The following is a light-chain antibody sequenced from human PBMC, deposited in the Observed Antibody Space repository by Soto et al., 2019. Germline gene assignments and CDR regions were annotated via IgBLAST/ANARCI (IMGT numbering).Light chain of an antibody. CDR2: GAS. CDR1: QSVSSNY. Sequence: EIVLTQSPGTLSLSPGERATLSCRASQSVSSNYLAWYQQKPGQAPRLLIYGASRGAAGIPDRFSGSWSGTNFTRTIGRLEHEDVAVYFCKQYWTSPMFTFGQGTKLEIK. V-gene: IGKV3-20*01. CDR3: KQYWTSPMFT. J-gene: IGKJ2*01.